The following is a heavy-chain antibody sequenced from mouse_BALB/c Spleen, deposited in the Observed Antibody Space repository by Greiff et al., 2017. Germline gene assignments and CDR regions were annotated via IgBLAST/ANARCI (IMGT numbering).Heavy chain of an antibody. CDR3: ARGDGYDGVWFAY. V-gene: IGHV5-4*02. CDR1: GFTFSDYY. J-gene: IGHJ3*01. CDR2: ISDGGSYT. D-gene: IGHD2-2*01. Sequence: EVKVVESGGGLVKPGGSLKLSCAASGFTFSDYYMYWVRQTPEKRLEWVATISDGGSYTYYPDSVKGRFTISRDNAKNNLYLQMSSLKSEDTAMYYCARGDGYDGVWFAYWGQGTLVTVSA.